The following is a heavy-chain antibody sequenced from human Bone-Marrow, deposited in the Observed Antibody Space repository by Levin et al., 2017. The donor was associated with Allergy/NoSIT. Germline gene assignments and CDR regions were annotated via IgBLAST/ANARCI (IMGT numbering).Heavy chain of an antibody. CDR1: GFTFSNSS. Sequence: PGGSLRLSCAASGFTFSNSSMNWVRQAPGKGLEWVSYISDSSSSIFYADSVKGRFTISRDNAKNSLFLQMNSLRDEDTAVYYCARDYPHLSYSSTWYYYYGMDVWGQGTTVTVSS. CDR2: ISDSSSSI. J-gene: IGHJ6*02. CDR3: ARDYPHLSYSSTWYYYYGMDV. V-gene: IGHV3-48*02. D-gene: IGHD6-13*01.